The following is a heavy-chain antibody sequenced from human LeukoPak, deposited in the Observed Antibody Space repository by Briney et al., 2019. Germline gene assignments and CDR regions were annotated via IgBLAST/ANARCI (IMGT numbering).Heavy chain of an antibody. Sequence: GRSLRLSCTASGFTFNHYAMHWVRQAPGEGLEWMAVISYDGSNKDYADSVKGRFTISRDNSNLTMYLQINSLRGEDTAVYHCARGSSWYGDPRGFDNWGQGALVTVSS. D-gene: IGHD4-17*01. CDR1: GFTFNHYA. V-gene: IGHV3-30*04. CDR2: ISYDGSNK. CDR3: ARGSSWYGDPRGFDN. J-gene: IGHJ4*02.